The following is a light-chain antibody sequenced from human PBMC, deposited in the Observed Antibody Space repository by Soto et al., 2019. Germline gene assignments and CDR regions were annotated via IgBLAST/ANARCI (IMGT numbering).Light chain of an antibody. J-gene: IGKJ5*01. Sequence: EIVMTQSPATLSVSPGERATLSCRASQSVSNNYLAWYQQKPGQAPRLLIYGASNRATGIPARFSGSGSGTDFTLTISSLEPEDFAVYYCQQRSNWPPLTFGQGTRLEIK. CDR2: GAS. CDR1: QSVSNNY. CDR3: QQRSNWPPLT. V-gene: IGKV3-11*01.